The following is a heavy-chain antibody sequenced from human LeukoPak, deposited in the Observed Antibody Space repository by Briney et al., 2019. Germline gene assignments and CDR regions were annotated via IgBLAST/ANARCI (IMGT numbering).Heavy chain of an antibody. J-gene: IGHJ4*02. Sequence: SETLSLTCTVSGGSINSYYWNWIRQSPGKGLEWIGYIYYSGNTNYNPSLKSRVTISVDTSKNQFSLKLSSVTAADTAVYYCERHDSGNYYGLYYWGQGTLVTVSS. V-gene: IGHV4-59*08. CDR3: ERHDSGNYYGLYY. CDR1: GGSINSYY. CDR2: IYYSGNT. D-gene: IGHD3-22*01.